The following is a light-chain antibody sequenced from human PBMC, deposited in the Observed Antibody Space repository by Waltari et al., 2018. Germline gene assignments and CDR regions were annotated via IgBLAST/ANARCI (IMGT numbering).Light chain of an antibody. J-gene: IGKJ2*01. CDR2: GAS. V-gene: IGKV3-20*01. CDR3: HQYSSSVMYT. Sequence: IVLTQYPGTLSLSPGERATLSCRASQSVRNFLSWYQQKPGQTPRLLIHGASSRATGIPDRFSGSGSGTDFILTINRLEPEDFAVYFCHQYSSSVMYTFGQGTKLEI. CDR1: QSVRNF.